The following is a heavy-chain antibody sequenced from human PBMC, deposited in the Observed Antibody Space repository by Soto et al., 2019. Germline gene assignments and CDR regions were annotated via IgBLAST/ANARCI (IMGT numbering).Heavy chain of an antibody. CDR2: IKQDGSEK. CDR3: ARERYYYDSSGYPFDY. J-gene: IGHJ4*02. V-gene: IGHV3-7*01. D-gene: IGHD3-22*01. Sequence: GGSLRLSCAASGFTFSSYWMSWVRQAPGKGLEWVANIKQDGSEKYYVDSVKGRFTISRDNAKNSLYLQMNSLRAEDTAVYYCARERYYYDSSGYPFDYWGQGTLVTVSS. CDR1: GFTFSSYW.